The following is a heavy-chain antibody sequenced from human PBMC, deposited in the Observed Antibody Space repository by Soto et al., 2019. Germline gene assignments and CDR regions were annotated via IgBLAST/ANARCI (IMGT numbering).Heavy chain of an antibody. J-gene: IGHJ4*02. Sequence: SVKVSCKASGGTFSSYAISWVRQAPGQGLEWMGGIIPIFGTANYAQKFQGRVTITADESTSTAYMELSSLRSEDTAVYYCASHPRIAAAPYYFDDWGQGTLVTVSS. D-gene: IGHD6-13*01. CDR3: ASHPRIAAAPYYFDD. CDR1: GGTFSSYA. V-gene: IGHV1-69*13. CDR2: IIPIFGTA.